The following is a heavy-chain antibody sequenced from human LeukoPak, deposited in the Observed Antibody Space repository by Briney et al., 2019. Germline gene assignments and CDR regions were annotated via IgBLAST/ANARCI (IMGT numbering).Heavy chain of an antibody. D-gene: IGHD5-24*01. Sequence: GGSLTLSCAASGFTFSSFDMHWVRQAPGKGLEWVAFIRYDGTNKYYADSERGLFTISRDNSKSTLYLQMDSLRTEDTAVYYCAKRGFNGGYNDFDYWGQGTLVTVSS. CDR2: IRYDGTNK. CDR1: GFTFSSFD. CDR3: AKRGFNGGYNDFDY. V-gene: IGHV3-30*02. J-gene: IGHJ4*02.